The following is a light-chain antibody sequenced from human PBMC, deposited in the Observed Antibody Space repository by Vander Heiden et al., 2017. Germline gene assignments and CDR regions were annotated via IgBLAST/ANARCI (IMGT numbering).Light chain of an antibody. J-gene: IGLJ2*01. CDR2: DDS. V-gene: IGLV3-21*03. Sequence: SYVLTQPPSGSVAPGKTARITCGGNHIEGETLQLYHQKPGQAPVLIVYDDSARLSGIPERFSGSNSGNTATLTISRVEAGDEADYYCQVWDSSSDHPGVFGGGTKLTVL. CDR1: HIEGET. CDR3: QVWDSSSDHPGV.